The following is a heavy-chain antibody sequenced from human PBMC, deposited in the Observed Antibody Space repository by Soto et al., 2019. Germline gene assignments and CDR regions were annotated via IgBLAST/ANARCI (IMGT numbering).Heavy chain of an antibody. CDR3: ARDLGDYDYIWGSPEGGHYMDV. J-gene: IGHJ6*03. CDR2: IYYSGST. CDR1: GGSISSGGYY. V-gene: IGHV4-31*03. D-gene: IGHD3-16*01. Sequence: QVQLQESGPGLVKPSQTLSLTCTVSGGSISSGGYYWSWIRQHPGKGLEWIGYIYYSGSTYYNPSLKGRVTISVDTSKNQFSLKLSSVTAADTAVYYCARDLGDYDYIWGSPEGGHYMDVWGKGTTVTVSS.